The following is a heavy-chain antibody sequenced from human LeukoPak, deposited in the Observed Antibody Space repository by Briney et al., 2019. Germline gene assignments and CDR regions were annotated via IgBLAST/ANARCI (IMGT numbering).Heavy chain of an antibody. CDR2: IHTSGRT. Sequence: SETLSLTCIVSGDSITTYYWSWIRQPPGKGLEWIGYIHTSGRTNYNPSLKSRVTTSVDTSKNHFSLRLSSVTAADTAVYYCARLTGSGGNNWFDPWGQGTLDTVSS. CDR1: GDSITTYY. J-gene: IGHJ5*02. CDR3: ARLTGSGGNNWFDP. D-gene: IGHD3-10*01. V-gene: IGHV4-4*09.